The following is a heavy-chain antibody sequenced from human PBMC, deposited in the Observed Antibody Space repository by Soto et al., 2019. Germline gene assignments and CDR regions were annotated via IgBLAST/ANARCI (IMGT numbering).Heavy chain of an antibody. Sequence: PGGSLRLSCAASGFTFSSYAMSWVRQAPGKGLEWVSAISGSGGSTYYADSVKGRFTISRDNSKNTLYLQMNSLRAEDTAVYYCAKGTFGGVIVTPVDVWGQGTTVTVYS. CDR2: ISGSGGST. V-gene: IGHV3-23*01. CDR3: AKGTFGGVIVTPVDV. J-gene: IGHJ6*02. CDR1: GFTFSSYA. D-gene: IGHD3-16*02.